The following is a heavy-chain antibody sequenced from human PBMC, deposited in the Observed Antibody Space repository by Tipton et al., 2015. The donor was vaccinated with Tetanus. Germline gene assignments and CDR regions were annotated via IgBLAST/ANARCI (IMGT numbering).Heavy chain of an antibody. CDR2: INHSGNT. D-gene: IGHD3-16*01. CDR3: ARDHGITWGGMGYYYGMDV. V-gene: IGHV4-34*01. Sequence: TLSLTCAVYGASFSDYYWSWIRQAPGKGLEWIGEINHSGNTNHNPSLKSRVTLSVDTSKNQFSLRLSSVTAADTAVYYCARDHGITWGGMGYYYGMDVWGQGTAVTVSS. J-gene: IGHJ6*02. CDR1: GASFSDYY.